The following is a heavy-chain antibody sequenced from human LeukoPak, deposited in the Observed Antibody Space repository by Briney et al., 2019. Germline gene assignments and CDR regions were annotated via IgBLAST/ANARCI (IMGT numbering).Heavy chain of an antibody. CDR3: AKSMVRGVIIMGRYFDY. CDR1: GFTFSSYA. J-gene: IGHJ4*02. Sequence: PGGSLRLSCAASGFTFSSYAMSLVRQAPGKGLEWVSAISGSGGSTYYADSVKGRFTISRDNSKNTLYLQMNSLRAEDTAVYYCAKSMVRGVIIMGRYFDYWGQGTLVTVSS. V-gene: IGHV3-23*01. D-gene: IGHD3-10*01. CDR2: ISGSGGST.